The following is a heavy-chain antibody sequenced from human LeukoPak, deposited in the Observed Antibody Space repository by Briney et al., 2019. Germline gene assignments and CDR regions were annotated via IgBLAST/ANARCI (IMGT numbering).Heavy chain of an antibody. CDR2: ISSSGSTI. CDR1: GFTFSSYE. J-gene: IGHJ6*02. D-gene: IGHD3-10*01. Sequence: PGGSLRLSCAASGFTFSSYEMNWVRQAPGKGLEWVSYISSSGSTIYYADSVKGRFTISRDNAKNSLYLQMNSLRAEDTAVYYCARAPTMVRGVIYYGMDVWGQGTTVTVSS. V-gene: IGHV3-48*03. CDR3: ARAPTMVRGVIYYGMDV.